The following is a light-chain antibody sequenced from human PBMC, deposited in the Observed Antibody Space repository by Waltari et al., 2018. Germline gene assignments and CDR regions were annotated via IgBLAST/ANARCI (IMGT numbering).Light chain of an antibody. J-gene: IGKJ4*01. Sequence: DIQMTQSPSSVSASVGDRVTITCRASQDISSWLGWYQQELGKAPKLLIFGANSLQSGVPSRFSGSGSGTDFNLTISRLQPEDFATYYCQQTTSFPLTFGGGTKVEIK. CDR1: QDISSW. CDR2: GAN. V-gene: IGKV1-12*01. CDR3: QQTTSFPLT.